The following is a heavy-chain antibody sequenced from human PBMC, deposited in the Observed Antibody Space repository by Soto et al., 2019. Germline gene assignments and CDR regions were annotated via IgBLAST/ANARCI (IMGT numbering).Heavy chain of an antibody. CDR1: GFTFSSYA. Sequence: QVQLVESGGGVVQPGRSLRLSCAASGFTFSSYAMHWVRQAPGKGLEWVAVISYHGSNKYYADSVKGRFTISRDNSKNTLYLQMNSLRAEDTAVYYCARPIGARSRGDYGMDVWGQGTTVTVSS. J-gene: IGHJ6*02. CDR3: ARPIGARSRGDYGMDV. V-gene: IGHV3-30-3*01. D-gene: IGHD6-6*01. CDR2: ISYHGSNK.